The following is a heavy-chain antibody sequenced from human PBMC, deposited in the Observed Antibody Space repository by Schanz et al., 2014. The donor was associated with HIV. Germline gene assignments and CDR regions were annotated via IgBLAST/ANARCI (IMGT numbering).Heavy chain of an antibody. CDR2: IIPMLGTA. CDR3: ARSRYGDYPYYFDY. D-gene: IGHD4-17*01. Sequence: QVQLVQSGAEVKKPGTSVKLSCKASGDTFNSYALNWVRQAPGQGLEWMGGIIPMLGTANYALKFQGRVSINADEFTNPADMDLSSLRSDDTAIYYCARSRYGDYPYYFDYWGQGTRVIVSS. V-gene: IGHV1-69*01. J-gene: IGHJ4*02. CDR1: GDTFNSYA.